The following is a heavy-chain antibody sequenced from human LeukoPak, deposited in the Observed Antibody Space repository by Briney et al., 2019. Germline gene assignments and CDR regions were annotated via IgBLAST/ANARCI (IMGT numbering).Heavy chain of an antibody. J-gene: IGHJ5*02. CDR1: GFTFSSYA. D-gene: IGHD6-13*01. V-gene: IGHV3-23*01. CDR2: ISGSGGST. CDR3: AKDPYSSSWYFWFDP. Sequence: PGGSLRLSCAASGFTFSSYAMSWVRQAPGKGLEWVSAISGSGGSTYYADSVKGRFTISRDNSKNTLYLQMNSLRAEDTAVYYCAKDPYSSSWYFWFDPWGQGTLATVSS.